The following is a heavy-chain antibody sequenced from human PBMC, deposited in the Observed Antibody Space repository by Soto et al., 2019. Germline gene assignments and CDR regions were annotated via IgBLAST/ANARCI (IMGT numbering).Heavy chain of an antibody. CDR3: ARDRGYSGHNWFDP. Sequence: NPXATLALSSPVSGGTISSGDYYWSCIRQPPGKGLEWIGYIYYSGSTYYNPSLKSRVTISVDTSKNQFSLKLSSVTAADTAVYYCARDRGYSGHNWFDPWGQRTLVTVSS. D-gene: IGHD5-12*01. CDR2: IYYSGST. CDR1: GGTISSGDYY. V-gene: IGHV4-30-4*01. J-gene: IGHJ5*02.